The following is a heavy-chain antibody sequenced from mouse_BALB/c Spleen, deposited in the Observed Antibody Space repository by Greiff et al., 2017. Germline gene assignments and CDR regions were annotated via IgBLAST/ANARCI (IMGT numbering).Heavy chain of an antibody. V-gene: IGHV3-2*02. CDR3: ARSLAWFAY. Sequence: DVKLQESGPGLVKPSQSLSLTCTVTGYSITSDYAWNWIRQFPGNKLEWMGYISYSGSTSYNPSLKSRISITRDTSKNQFFLQLNSVTTEDTATYYCARSLAWFAYWGQGTLVTVSA. CDR1: GYSITSDYA. J-gene: IGHJ3*01. CDR2: ISYSGST.